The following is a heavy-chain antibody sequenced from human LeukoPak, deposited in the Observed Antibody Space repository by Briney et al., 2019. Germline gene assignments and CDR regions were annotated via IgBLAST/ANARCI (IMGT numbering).Heavy chain of an antibody. V-gene: IGHV4-59*08. J-gene: IGHJ3*02. CDR2: ISYSGNT. Sequence: SETLSLTCTVSGGSLSSYYWTWLRQPPGKGLEWVGYISYSGNTNHNPSLKSRVTMSVDTSKSQFSLKLNSVTAADTAVYYCACLSSNGRRAFDIWGQGTMVTVSS. CDR3: ACLSSNGRRAFDI. CDR1: GGSLSSYY. D-gene: IGHD2-8*01.